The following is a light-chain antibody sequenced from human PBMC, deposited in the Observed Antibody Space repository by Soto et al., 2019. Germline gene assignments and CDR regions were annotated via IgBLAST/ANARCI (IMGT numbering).Light chain of an antibody. CDR3: CSHAGSDTYV. V-gene: IGLV2-23*01. J-gene: IGLJ1*01. CDR1: SSDVGSYNL. CDR2: EGN. Sequence: QSALTQPASVSGSPGQSITISCSGTSSDVGSYNLVSWYQQHPGKAPKIMIYEGNKRPSGVSNRFSGSKSGNMASLTISGXXXXXXXXXYCCSHAGSDTYVYGSGTKLTV.